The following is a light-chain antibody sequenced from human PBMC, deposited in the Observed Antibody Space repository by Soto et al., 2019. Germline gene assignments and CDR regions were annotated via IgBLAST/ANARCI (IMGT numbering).Light chain of an antibody. J-gene: IGLJ2*01. Sequence: QSALTQPASVSGTPGQSITISCTGSISDIGGYNYVSWYQQFPGNAPRLIIFEVHDRPSGVSDRFSASKSGNTASLTISGLQAEDEADYYCSSYTNTNSYILFGGGTKVTVL. V-gene: IGLV2-14*01. CDR3: SSYTNTNSYIL. CDR1: ISDIGGYNY. CDR2: EVH.